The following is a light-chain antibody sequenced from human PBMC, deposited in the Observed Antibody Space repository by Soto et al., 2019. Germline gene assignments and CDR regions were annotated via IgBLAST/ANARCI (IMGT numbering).Light chain of an antibody. CDR1: SSNIGAGHA. CDR2: ANT. J-gene: IGLJ2*01. Sequence: QAVVTQPPSVSGAPGQTVTMSCTGNSSNIGAGHAVHWYQQLPGTAPKLLIFANTNRPSGVPDRFSVSKSATSASLAITGLQAEDAADYYCQSYDSSLSVVVFGGGTKVTVL. V-gene: IGLV1-40*01. CDR3: QSYDSSLSVVV.